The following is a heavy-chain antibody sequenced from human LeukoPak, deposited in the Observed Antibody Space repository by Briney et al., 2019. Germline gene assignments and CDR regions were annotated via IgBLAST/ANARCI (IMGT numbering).Heavy chain of an antibody. Sequence: GGSLRLSCAASGFTFSSYGMSWVRQAPGKGLEWVSGISDSGGSIYYAQSVKGRFTISRDNSKNTLYLQMNSLRAEDTAVYNCAKDLKQLANFDYWGQGTLVTVSS. CDR2: ISDSGGSI. V-gene: IGHV3-23*01. D-gene: IGHD6-6*01. CDR1: GFTFSSYG. CDR3: AKDLKQLANFDY. J-gene: IGHJ4*02.